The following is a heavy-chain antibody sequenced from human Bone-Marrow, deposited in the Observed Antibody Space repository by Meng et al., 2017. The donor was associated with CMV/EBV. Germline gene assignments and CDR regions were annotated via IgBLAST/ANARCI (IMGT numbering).Heavy chain of an antibody. V-gene: IGHV3-74*01. Sequence: RFLWSWDAVMELVGAWKGYFEVSGVTVRITCMHLVRQVPWKGLQWHARIDKDDGRSTSYTDSVKGRFTIYRDNAKNTLYVEMNSLRVEDTAVYYCARGVAEYLGWEMGHCGQGTLVTVSS. D-gene: IGHD2/OR15-2a*01. CDR2: IDKDDGRST. CDR3: ARGVAEYLGWEMGH. CDR1: GVTVRITC. J-gene: IGHJ4*02.